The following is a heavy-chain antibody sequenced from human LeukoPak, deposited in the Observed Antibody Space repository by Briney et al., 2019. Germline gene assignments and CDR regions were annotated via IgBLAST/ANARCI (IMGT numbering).Heavy chain of an antibody. CDR3: ARKSRITIFGVVIFRLGYFDY. D-gene: IGHD3-3*01. Sequence: KPSETLSLTCAVYGGSFSGYYWSWLRQPPGKGLEWIGEINHSGSTNYNPSLKSRVTISVDTSKNQFSLKLSSVTAADTAVYYCARKSRITIFGVVIFRLGYFDYWGQGTLVTVSS. CDR1: GGSFSGYY. V-gene: IGHV4-34*01. J-gene: IGHJ4*02. CDR2: INHSGST.